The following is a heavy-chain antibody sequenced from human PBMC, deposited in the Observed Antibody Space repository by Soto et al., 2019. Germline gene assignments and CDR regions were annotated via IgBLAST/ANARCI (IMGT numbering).Heavy chain of an antibody. CDR1: GFTFSSYA. Sequence: GGSLRLSCEASGFTFSSYAMSWVRQAPGKGLEWVSGISGSGGSTYYAESVEGRFTISRDNSKNTLYLQMNSLRAEDTAIYYCAKHKVGSCCSSTCLGLDYWGQGTLVTVSS. J-gene: IGHJ4*02. CDR2: ISGSGGST. V-gene: IGHV3-23*01. D-gene: IGHD2-2*01. CDR3: AKHKVGSCCSSTCLGLDY.